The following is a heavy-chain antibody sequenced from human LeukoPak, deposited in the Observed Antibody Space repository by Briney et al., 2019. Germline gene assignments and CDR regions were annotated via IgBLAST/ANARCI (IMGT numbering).Heavy chain of an antibody. Sequence: GGSLRLSCAASEFSFSSSGMHWVRQAPGKGLEWVTFIRNDGSKKYYADSVRGRFTISRDNSKNTLYLQMNSLRAEDTAVYYCAKGDSYGYVRWGQGTLVTVSS. V-gene: IGHV3-30*02. D-gene: IGHD5-18*01. CDR2: IRNDGSKK. CDR1: EFSFSSSG. J-gene: IGHJ4*02. CDR3: AKGDSYGYVR.